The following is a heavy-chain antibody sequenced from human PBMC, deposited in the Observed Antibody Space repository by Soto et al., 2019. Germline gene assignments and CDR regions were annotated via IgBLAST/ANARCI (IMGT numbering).Heavy chain of an antibody. Sequence: QVQLQESGPGLVKPSETLTLTCTVSGGSVNNGNYYWSWIRQPPGKGLEWIGHIYYSGSTNYNPSLTSRVIISIDTSKKQFSLKLSSVTAADTAVYFCARDPGVGLSARWFDPWGQGALVTVSS. V-gene: IGHV4-61*01. CDR1: GGSVNNGNYY. CDR2: IYYSGST. D-gene: IGHD2-8*01. CDR3: ARDPGVGLSARWFDP. J-gene: IGHJ5*02.